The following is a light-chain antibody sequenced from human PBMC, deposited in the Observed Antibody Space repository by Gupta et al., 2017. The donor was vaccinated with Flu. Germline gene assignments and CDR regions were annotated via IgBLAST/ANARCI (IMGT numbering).Light chain of an antibody. V-gene: IGLV3-19*01. CDR2: GKN. Sequence: SSELTQDSVVSVALGQTVTITCQGDILRTYFASWYQLKPGQAPLLVNYGKNFRPSGIPGRFSGSKSGNTASLTITETRAEDEADYYCYCRGDTSAIRQVFGGGTRLTVL. J-gene: IGLJ2*01. CDR3: YCRGDTSAIRQV. CDR1: ILRTYF.